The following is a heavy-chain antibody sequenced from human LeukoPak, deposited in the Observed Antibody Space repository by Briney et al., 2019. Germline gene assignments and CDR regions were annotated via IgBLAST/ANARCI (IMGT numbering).Heavy chain of an antibody. CDR3: ARDDSFMDDVGPPRVYYYYGMDV. CDR1: GLSFNNAW. Sequence: PGGSLRLSCAASGLSFNNAWMTWVRQAPGKGLEWVSSIGGSSSSLYYAESVKGRFTISRDNARNSLYLQMNSLRAEDTAVYYCARDDSFMDDVGPPRVYYYYGMDVWGQGTTVTVSS. D-gene: IGHD3-9*01. V-gene: IGHV3-21*01. J-gene: IGHJ6*02. CDR2: IGGSSSSL.